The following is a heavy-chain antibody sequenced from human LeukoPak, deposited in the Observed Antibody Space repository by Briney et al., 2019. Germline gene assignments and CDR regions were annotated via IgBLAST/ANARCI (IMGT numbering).Heavy chain of an antibody. V-gene: IGHV4-34*01. CDR3: ARGGLRGEYYFDY. Sequence: SETLSLTCAVYGGSFSGYYWSWIRQPPGKGLEWIGEINHSGSTNYDPSLKSRVTISVDTSKNQFSLKLSSVTAADTAVYYCARGGLRGEYYFDYWGEGTLVTVSS. CDR2: INHSGST. D-gene: IGHD3-10*01. J-gene: IGHJ4*02. CDR1: GGSFSGYY.